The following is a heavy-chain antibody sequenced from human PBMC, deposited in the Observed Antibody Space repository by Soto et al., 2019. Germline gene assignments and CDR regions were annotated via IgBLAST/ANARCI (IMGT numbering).Heavy chain of an antibody. CDR1: GGTFSSYA. Sequence: ASVKVSCKASGGTFSSYAISWVRQAPGQGLEWMGGIIPIFGTANYAQKFQGRVTITADESTSTAYMELSSLRSEDTAVYYCASIIAAAADRGLYGMDVWGQGTTVTVSS. J-gene: IGHJ6*02. D-gene: IGHD6-13*01. CDR3: ASIIAAAADRGLYGMDV. CDR2: IIPIFGTA. V-gene: IGHV1-69*13.